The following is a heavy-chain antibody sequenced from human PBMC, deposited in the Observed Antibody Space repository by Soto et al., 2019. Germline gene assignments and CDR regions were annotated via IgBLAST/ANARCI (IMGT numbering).Heavy chain of an antibody. CDR1: VFTFSSYA. CDR2: FSGLGDT. V-gene: IGHV3-23*01. D-gene: IGHD4-17*01. Sequence: WWSLRLSCSASVFTFSSYAMSWVRQAPGKGLEWVSTFSGLGDTYYADSVKGRFTVSRDDSKNTLFLNMNSLRAADTAIYYCAKGERALITYGPFDPWGQGTLVTVSS. J-gene: IGHJ5*02. CDR3: AKGERALITYGPFDP.